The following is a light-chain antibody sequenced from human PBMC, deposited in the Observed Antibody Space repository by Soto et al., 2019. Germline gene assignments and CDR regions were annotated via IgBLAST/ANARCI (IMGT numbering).Light chain of an antibody. Sequence: EIVLTQSPGTLSMSAGERATLSCRASQSVSSSYLAWYQQKPGQAPRLLIYGASRRATGIPDRFSGSGSGTHFTLTISRLEPEDFAVDYWPQYASFLMTFGQGTKVEIK. CDR3: PQYASFLMT. V-gene: IGKV3-20*01. CDR1: QSVSSSY. J-gene: IGKJ1*01. CDR2: GAS.